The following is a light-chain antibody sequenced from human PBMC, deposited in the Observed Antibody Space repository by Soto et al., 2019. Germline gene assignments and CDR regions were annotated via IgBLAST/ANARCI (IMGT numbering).Light chain of an antibody. CDR1: QSVSSY. CDR2: DAS. CDR3: PQRSNWQVT. J-gene: IGKJ5*01. V-gene: IGKV3-11*01. Sequence: FTQAPVTLSFTPGESSTLSCRASQSVSSYLAWYQQKPGQAPRLLIYDASNRATGIPARFSGSGSGTDFTLTISSLEPEDFAIYYCPQRSNWQVTPGHGARPEIK.